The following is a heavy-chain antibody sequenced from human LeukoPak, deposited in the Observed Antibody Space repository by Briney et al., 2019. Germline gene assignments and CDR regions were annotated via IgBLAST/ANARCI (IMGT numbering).Heavy chain of an antibody. V-gene: IGHV4-34*01. CDR1: GGSFSGYY. CDR3: ARVGYCSGGSCLHLFDY. D-gene: IGHD2-15*01. Sequence: PSETLSLTCAVYGGSFSGYYWSWIRQPPGKGLEWIGEINHSGSTNYNPSLKSRVTISVDTSKNQFSLKLSSVTAADTAVYYCARVGYCSGGSCLHLFDYWGQGTLVTVSS. CDR2: INHSGST. J-gene: IGHJ4*02.